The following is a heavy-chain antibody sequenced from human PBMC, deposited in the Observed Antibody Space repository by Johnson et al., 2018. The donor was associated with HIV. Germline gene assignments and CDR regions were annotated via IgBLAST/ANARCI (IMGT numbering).Heavy chain of an antibody. Sequence: PLVESGGGLLQPGRSLRLSCAASGFTFDDHAMHWVRQAPGNGLQWVSVISWNSGIDIYYADSVKGRFTISRDNAKNSLYLQMISLRAEDTAVYYCARAPYNWNLGLYGAFDMWGQGTMVTVSS. CDR2: ISWNSGIDI. D-gene: IGHD1-20*01. V-gene: IGHV3-9*01. CDR1: GFTFDDHA. J-gene: IGHJ3*02. CDR3: ARAPYNWNLGLYGAFDM.